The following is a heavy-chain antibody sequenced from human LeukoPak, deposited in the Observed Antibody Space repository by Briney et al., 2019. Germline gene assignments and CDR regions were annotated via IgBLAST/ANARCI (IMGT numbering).Heavy chain of an antibody. J-gene: IGHJ5*02. CDR1: GGSLNSTNW. CDR2: IYHSGTT. V-gene: IGHV4-4*02. Sequence: SETLSLTCAVSGGSLNSTNWWSWVRQAPGKGLEWIGEIYHSGTTSYNPSLKSRVSISVDKSKNQFSLKLNSVTAADTAVYFCARLYYYDSRGLRPFDPWGQGTLVTVSS. CDR3: ARLYYYDSRGLRPFDP. D-gene: IGHD3-22*01.